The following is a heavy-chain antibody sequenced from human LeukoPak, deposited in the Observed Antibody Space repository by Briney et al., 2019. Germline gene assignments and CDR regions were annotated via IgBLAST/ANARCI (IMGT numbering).Heavy chain of an antibody. J-gene: IGHJ4*02. CDR2: ISSSSNNI. CDR1: GGSISSGGYS. D-gene: IGHD2-2*01. Sequence: LSLTCAVSGGSISSGGYSWSWIRQPPGKGLEWVSSISSSSNNINYADSVKGRFTISRDNAMNSVHLQMNSLRVEDTAVYYCARGYQRPDYWGQGTLITVSS. CDR3: ARGYQRPDY. V-gene: IGHV3-11*06.